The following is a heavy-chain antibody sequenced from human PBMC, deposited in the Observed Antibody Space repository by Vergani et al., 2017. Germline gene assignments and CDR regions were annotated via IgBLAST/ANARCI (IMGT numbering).Heavy chain of an antibody. J-gene: IGHJ4*02. D-gene: IGHD3-22*01. Sequence: VQLVESGGGVVQPGGSLRLSCAASGFPFSSYALTWVRQAPGKGLEWVSTISRSGFNTYYADSVKGRFTVSRDNSKNTLFLQMNSLRAGDTAVYYCAKDVLGDSSDLDSWGPGTLVTVSS. CDR1: GFPFSSYA. CDR2: ISRSGFNT. V-gene: IGHV3-23*04. CDR3: AKDVLGDSSDLDS.